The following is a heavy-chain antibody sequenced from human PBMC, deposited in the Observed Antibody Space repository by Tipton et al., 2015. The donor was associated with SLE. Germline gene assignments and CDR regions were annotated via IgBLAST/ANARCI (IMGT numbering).Heavy chain of an antibody. CDR3: AKDGSNWNLDY. V-gene: IGHV3-30*02. J-gene: IGHJ4*02. CDR2: IRFDRDHQ. CDR1: GFTFSTSN. D-gene: IGHD1-1*01. Sequence: SLRLSCATSGFTFSTSNMHWVRQAPGKGLEWVSLIRFDRDHQYNADSVKGRFTTSRDSSTSKVYLQMNSLRIEDTAVYYCAKDGSNWNLDYWGLGALVTVSS.